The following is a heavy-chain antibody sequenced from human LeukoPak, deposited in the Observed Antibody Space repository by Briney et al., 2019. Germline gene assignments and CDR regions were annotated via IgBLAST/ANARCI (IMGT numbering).Heavy chain of an antibody. J-gene: IGHJ5*02. CDR3: ARDSSGYLYNWFDP. CDR1: GYSFSNYW. CDR2: IYPGDSEA. D-gene: IGHD3-22*01. V-gene: IGHV5-51*01. Sequence: GESLKISCKGSGYSFSNYWIGWVRQMPGKGLEWMGVIYPGDSEARYSPSFEGQVTISADKSISTAYLQRSSLKASDTAMYYCARDSSGYLYNWFDPWGQGTLVTVSS.